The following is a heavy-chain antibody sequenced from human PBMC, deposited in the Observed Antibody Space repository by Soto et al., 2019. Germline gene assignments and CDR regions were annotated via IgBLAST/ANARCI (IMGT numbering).Heavy chain of an antibody. CDR3: ARGLPLGVQWLADLTVLGGCYYMDV. J-gene: IGHJ6*03. D-gene: IGHD6-19*01. CDR2: MNPNSGNT. CDR1: GYTFTSYD. Sequence: QVQLVQSGAEVKKPGASVKVSCKDSGYTFTSYDINWVRQATGQGLEWMGWMNPNSGNTGYAQKFQGRVTMTRNTSISTAYMELRSLRPEDTAVYYCARGLPLGVQWLADLTVLGGCYYMDVWGKGTTATVSS. V-gene: IGHV1-8*01.